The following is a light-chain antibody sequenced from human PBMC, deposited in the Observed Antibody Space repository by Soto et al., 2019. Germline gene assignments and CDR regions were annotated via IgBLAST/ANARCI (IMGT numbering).Light chain of an antibody. J-gene: IGKJ4*01. CDR1: LGVSGD. Sequence: EIVMTQSPATLSVSPGERATLSCRASLGVSGDLAWYQQKPGQAPRLLIYRAFTRDTGIPARFSGSGFGTDFTLTISSLQSEDFAVYYCQQYNNWPLTFGGGTKVEIK. CDR2: RAF. CDR3: QQYNNWPLT. V-gene: IGKV3-15*01.